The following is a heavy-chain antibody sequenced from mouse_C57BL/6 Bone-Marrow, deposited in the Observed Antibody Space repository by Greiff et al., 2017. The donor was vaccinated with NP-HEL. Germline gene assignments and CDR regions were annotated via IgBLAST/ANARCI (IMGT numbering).Heavy chain of an antibody. CDR1: GYTFTSYW. Sequence: EVQLVESGTVLARPGASVKMSCKTSGYTFTSYWMHWVKQRPGQGLEWIGAIYPGNSDTSYNQKFKGKAKLTAVTSASTAYMELSSLTNEDSAVYYCNVIYYGAPRYFDVWGTGTTVTVSS. CDR3: NVIYYGAPRYFDV. CDR2: IYPGNSDT. J-gene: IGHJ1*03. V-gene: IGHV1-5*01. D-gene: IGHD2-1*01.